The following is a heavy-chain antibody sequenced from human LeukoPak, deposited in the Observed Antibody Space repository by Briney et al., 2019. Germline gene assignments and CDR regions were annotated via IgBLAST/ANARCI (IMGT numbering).Heavy chain of an antibody. CDR1: GFTFSSYA. V-gene: IGHV3-23*01. CDR3: AKSPSVVTDAFDI. D-gene: IGHD2-21*02. J-gene: IGHJ3*02. Sequence: GGSLRLSCAASGFTFSSYAMRWVRQAPGKGLEWVSGISDSGGSTYHAEPVKGRFTISRDNSKNTLYLQMNSLRAEDTALYYCAKSPSVVTDAFDIWGQGTMVTVSS. CDR2: ISDSGGST.